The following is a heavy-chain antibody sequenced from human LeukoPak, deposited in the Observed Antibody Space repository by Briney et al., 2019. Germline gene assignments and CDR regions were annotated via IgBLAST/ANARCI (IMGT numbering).Heavy chain of an antibody. CDR2: ISGSDGST. Sequence: AXXGFTFSSYARTWVPQAPEKGVEWVSAISGSDGSTYYADSVKGRFTISRDDSQNTLYLQMNSLSAEDTAVYYCAKVETSGGANCYALDYWGQGTLVTVSS. CDR1: GFTFSSYA. J-gene: IGHJ4*02. V-gene: IGHV3-23*01. D-gene: IGHD2-2*01. CDR3: AKVETSGGANCYALDY.